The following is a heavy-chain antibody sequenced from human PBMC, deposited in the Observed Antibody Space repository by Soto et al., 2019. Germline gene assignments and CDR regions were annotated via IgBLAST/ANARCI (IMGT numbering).Heavy chain of an antibody. CDR2: VSDYGSNA. Sequence: QVQLVESGGGVVQPGRSLRLSCAASGFSFSTSTMHWVRLTAGKGLEWVALVSDYGSNADYADSVQGRFTISRDNSKNPLFLQMDSLRPEDTAIYYCAGVRPGDNGYPFFDYWGLGTLVTVSS. V-gene: IGHV3-30-3*01. D-gene: IGHD3-22*01. J-gene: IGHJ4*02. CDR1: GFSFSTST. CDR3: AGVRPGDNGYPFFDY.